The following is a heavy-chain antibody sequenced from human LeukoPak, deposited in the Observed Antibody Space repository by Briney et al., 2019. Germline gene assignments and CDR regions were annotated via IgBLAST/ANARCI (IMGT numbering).Heavy chain of an antibody. V-gene: IGHV3-13*01. CDR3: ARDLSAGYSSNWYDY. CDR2: IGTAGDT. Sequence: GGSLRLSCAASGFTFSSYDMHWVRQATGKGLEWVSAIGTAGDTYYPGSVKGRFTISRENAKNSLYLQMNSLRAEDTAVYYCARDLSAGYSSNWYDYWGQGTLVTVSS. J-gene: IGHJ5*01. CDR1: GFTFSSYD. D-gene: IGHD6-13*01.